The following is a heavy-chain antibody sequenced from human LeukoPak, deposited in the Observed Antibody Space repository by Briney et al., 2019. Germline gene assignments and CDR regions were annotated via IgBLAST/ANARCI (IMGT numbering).Heavy chain of an antibody. D-gene: IGHD6-13*01. Sequence: GGSLRLSCAASGFTFSSYSMNWVRQAPGRGLEWVSYISGSSSTIYYADSVKGRFTISRDNAKNSLYLQMNSLRDEDTAVYYCARDPPFILAAASPYWGQGTLVTVSS. V-gene: IGHV3-48*02. J-gene: IGHJ4*02. CDR2: ISGSSSTI. CDR1: GFTFSSYS. CDR3: ARDPPFILAAASPY.